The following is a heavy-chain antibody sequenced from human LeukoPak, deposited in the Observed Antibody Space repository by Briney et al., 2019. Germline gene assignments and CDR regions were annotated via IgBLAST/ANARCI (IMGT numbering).Heavy chain of an antibody. CDR2: INHSGST. CDR1: GGSFSGYY. CDR3: ARAVPRRIAAAGLSFDY. D-gene: IGHD6-13*01. Sequence: SETLSLTCAVYGGSFSGYYWSWIRQPPGKGLEWIGEINHSGSTNYNPSLKSRVTISVGTSKNQFSLKLSSVTAADTAVYYCARAVPRRIAAAGLSFDYWGQGTLVTVSS. J-gene: IGHJ4*02. V-gene: IGHV4-34*01.